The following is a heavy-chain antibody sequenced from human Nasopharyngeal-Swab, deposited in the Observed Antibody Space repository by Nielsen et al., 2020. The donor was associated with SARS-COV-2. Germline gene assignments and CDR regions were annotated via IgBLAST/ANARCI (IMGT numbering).Heavy chain of an antibody. Sequence: VRQAPGKGLEWVAVISYDGSNKYYADSVKGRFTVSRHNSKNTLYLQMNSLRAEDTAVYYCARGGVGYYDSSGPRDDTFDIWGQGTMVTVSS. CDR2: ISYDGSNK. D-gene: IGHD3-22*01. V-gene: IGHV3-30*03. CDR3: ARGGVGYYDSSGPRDDTFDI. J-gene: IGHJ3*02.